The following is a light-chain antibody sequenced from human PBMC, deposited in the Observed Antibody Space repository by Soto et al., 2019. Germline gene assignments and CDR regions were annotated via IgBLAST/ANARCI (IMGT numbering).Light chain of an antibody. J-gene: IGKJ1*01. CDR3: QEYSSYWT. CDR1: QTINSR. V-gene: IGKV1-5*01. Sequence: DIQLTQSPSTLSSSPGDRVTLTCRASQTINSRLAWYQQKPGKAPKLLIYDVSNLESGVPSRLSGSGSGTEFTLIISSLQSDDFATYYCQEYSSYWTFGQGTKVDIK. CDR2: DVS.